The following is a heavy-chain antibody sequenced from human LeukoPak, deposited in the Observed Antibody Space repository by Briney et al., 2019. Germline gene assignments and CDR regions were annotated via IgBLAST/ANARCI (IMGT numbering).Heavy chain of an antibody. CDR2: INHSGST. V-gene: IGHV4-34*01. CDR1: GGSFSGYY. Sequence: WETLSLTCAVYGGSFSGYYWSWIRQPPGKGLEWIGEINHSGSTNYNPSLKSRVTISVDSSKNQFSLKLSSVTAADAAVYYCARGLPPEYFQHWGQGTLVTVSS. CDR3: ARGLPPEYFQH. J-gene: IGHJ1*01.